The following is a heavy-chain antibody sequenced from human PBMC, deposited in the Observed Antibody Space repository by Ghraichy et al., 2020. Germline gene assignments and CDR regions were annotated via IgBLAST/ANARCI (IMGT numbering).Heavy chain of an antibody. J-gene: IGHJ2*01. Sequence: SETLSLTCTVSGGSLRSHYWHWIRQAPEKGLEWIGYIFYRGTTNYNAPLKSRATISVDTSKNQFSLRLSSVTAADTAVYFCARDYDDDPNDWYFDLWGRGTLVTVSS. D-gene: IGHD3-22*01. V-gene: IGHV4-59*11. CDR1: GGSLRSHY. CDR2: IFYRGTT. CDR3: ARDYDDDPNDWYFDL.